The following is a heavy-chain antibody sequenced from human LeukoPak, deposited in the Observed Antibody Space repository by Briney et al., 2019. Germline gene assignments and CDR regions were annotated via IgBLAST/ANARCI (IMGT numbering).Heavy chain of an antibody. V-gene: IGHV1-2*02. Sequence: ASVKVSCKASGYTFIGYYMHWVRQAPGQGLAWMGWINPNSGATNYAQKFQGRVTMTRDTSISTAYMELTSLRSDVTAVYYCATRRVTATRLDCWGQGTLVTVSS. CDR3: ATRRVTATRLDC. CDR1: GYTFIGYY. CDR2: INPNSGAT. J-gene: IGHJ4*02. D-gene: IGHD2-21*02.